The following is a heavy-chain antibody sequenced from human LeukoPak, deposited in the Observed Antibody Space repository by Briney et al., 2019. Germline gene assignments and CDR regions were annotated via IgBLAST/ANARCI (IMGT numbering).Heavy chain of an antibody. CDR1: GFTFSSYG. V-gene: IGHV3-30*18. CDR2: ISYDGSNK. Sequence: PGGSLRLSCAASGFTFSSYGMHWVRQAPGKGLEWVAVISYDGSNKYYADSVKGRFTISRDNSKNTLYLQMNSLRAEDTAVYYCAKDLGTYSSSWYQRHYLDYWGQGTLVTVSS. CDR3: AKDLGTYSSSWYQRHYLDY. D-gene: IGHD6-13*01. J-gene: IGHJ4*02.